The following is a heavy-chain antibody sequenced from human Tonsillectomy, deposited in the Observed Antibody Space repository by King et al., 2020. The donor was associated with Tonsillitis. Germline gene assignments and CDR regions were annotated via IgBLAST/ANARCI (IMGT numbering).Heavy chain of an antibody. CDR1: GFTFSSYG. CDR3: ANLKAGYCSGGSCYGENLGDY. D-gene: IGHD2-15*01. V-gene: IGHV3-30*18. CDR2: ISYDGSNK. Sequence: VQLVESGGGVVQPGRSLRLSCAPSGFTFSSYGMHWVRQAPGKGLEWVAVISYDGSNKYYADSVKGRFTISRDNSKNTLYLQMNSLRAEDTAVYYCANLKAGYCSGGSCYGENLGDYWGQGILVTVSS. J-gene: IGHJ4*02.